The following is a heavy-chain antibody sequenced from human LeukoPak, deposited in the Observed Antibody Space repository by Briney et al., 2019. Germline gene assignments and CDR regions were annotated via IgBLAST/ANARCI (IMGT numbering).Heavy chain of an antibody. D-gene: IGHD3-16*01. CDR1: GFTFNKFA. J-gene: IGHJ3*02. V-gene: IGHV3-64D*06. CDR3: VKTMVSFGGLIRTDAFDI. Sequence: GESLRLSCSASGFTFNKFAVHWGRQAPGEGLEYVSGINTDGGSTYYADSVKGRFTISRDNSIKILYLQMSSLRPEETAVYHCVKTMVSFGGLIRTDAFDIWGQGTMVTVSS. CDR2: INTDGGST.